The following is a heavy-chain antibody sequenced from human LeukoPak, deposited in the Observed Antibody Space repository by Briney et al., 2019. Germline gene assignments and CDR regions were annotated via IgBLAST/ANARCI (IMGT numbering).Heavy chain of an antibody. CDR1: GFTFNSYG. CDR2: IWSDGTEK. D-gene: IGHD4-23*01. V-gene: IGHV3-33*01. Sequence: GGSLRLSCAASGFTFNSYGMHWVRQAPGKGLEWVAVIWSDGTEKYYADSVKGRFAISRDDPKNSLFLQMTSLRAEDTAFYYCARFSGNSEVGGALEEWGQGTLVTVSS. J-gene: IGHJ4*02. CDR3: ARFSGNSEVGGALEE.